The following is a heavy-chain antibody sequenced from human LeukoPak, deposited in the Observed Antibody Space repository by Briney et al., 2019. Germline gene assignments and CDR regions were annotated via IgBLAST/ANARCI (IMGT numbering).Heavy chain of an antibody. CDR1: GYTFINYG. V-gene: IGHV1-18*01. CDR2: ISAYNGNT. J-gene: IGHJ4*02. D-gene: IGHD6-13*01. Sequence: ASVKVSCKASGYTFINYGISWVRQAPGQGLEWMGWISAYNGNTNYAQKLQGRVTMTTDTSTSTAYMELRSLRSNDTAVYYCARAAAAAGRGVSYWGRGTLVTVSS. CDR3: ARAAAAAGRGVSY.